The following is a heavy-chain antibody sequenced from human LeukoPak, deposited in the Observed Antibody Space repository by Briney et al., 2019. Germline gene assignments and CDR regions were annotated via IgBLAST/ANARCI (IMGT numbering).Heavy chain of an antibody. J-gene: IGHJ5*02. CDR2: ISSSSSYI. CDR3: ARDIVVVPAAKGGNWFDP. D-gene: IGHD2-2*01. V-gene: IGHV3-21*01. Sequence: PGGSLRLSCAPSGFTFSSYSMNWVRQAPGKGLEWVSSISSSSSYIYYADSVKGRFTISRDNAKNSLYLQMNSLRAGDTAVYYCARDIVVVPAAKGGNWFDPWGQGTLVTVSS. CDR1: GFTFSSYS.